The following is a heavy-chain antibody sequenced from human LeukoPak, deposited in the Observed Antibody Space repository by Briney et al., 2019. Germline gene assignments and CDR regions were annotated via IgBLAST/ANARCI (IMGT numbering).Heavy chain of an antibody. J-gene: IGHJ6*04. Sequence: VASVKVSCKASGGTFSSYAISWVRQAPGQGLEWMGRIIPIFGIANYAQKFQGRVTITADKSTSTAYMELSSLRSEDTAVYYCARSTKYSSSYYYYGMDVWAKDHGHRLL. D-gene: IGHD6-6*01. CDR3: ARSTKYSSSYYYYGMDV. V-gene: IGHV1-69*04. CDR2: IIPIFGIA. CDR1: GGTFSSYA.